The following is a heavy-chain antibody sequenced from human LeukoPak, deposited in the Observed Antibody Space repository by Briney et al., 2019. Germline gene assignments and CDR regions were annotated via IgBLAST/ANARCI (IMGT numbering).Heavy chain of an antibody. Sequence: SETLSLTCSVSGASISTFHWTWFRQPAGRGLEWIGLIYSSGSTLLNPSLKNRVAMSVDLTKNQLSLKPTSVTAADTAMYFCARKDGDYWGRGTLVTVSS. V-gene: IGHV4-4*07. CDR3: ARKDGDY. CDR2: IYSSGST. CDR1: GASISTFH. J-gene: IGHJ4*02.